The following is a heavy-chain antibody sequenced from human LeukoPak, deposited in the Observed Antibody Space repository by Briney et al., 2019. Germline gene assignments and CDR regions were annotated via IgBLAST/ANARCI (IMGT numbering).Heavy chain of an antibody. Sequence: GGPLRLSCAASGFTFSSYSMNWVRQAPGKGLEWVSSISSSSSYIYYADSVKGRFTISRDNAKNSLYLQMNSLRAEDTAVYYCARDSSGSYWGNDAFDIWGQGTMVTVSS. CDR2: ISSSSSYI. CDR3: ARDSSGSYWGNDAFDI. D-gene: IGHD1-26*01. J-gene: IGHJ3*02. V-gene: IGHV3-21*01. CDR1: GFTFSSYS.